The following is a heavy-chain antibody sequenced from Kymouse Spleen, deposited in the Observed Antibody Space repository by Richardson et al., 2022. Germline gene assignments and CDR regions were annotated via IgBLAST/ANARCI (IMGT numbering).Heavy chain of an antibody. Sequence: EVQLVESGGGLVQPGRSLRLSCAASGFTFDDYAMHWVRQAPGKGLEWVSGISWNSGSIGYADSVKGRFTISRDNAKNSLYLQMNSLRAEDTALYYCAKDGSYSSSWYSGWDYYYYGMDVWGQGTTVTVSS. CDR2: ISWNSGSI. J-gene: IGHJ6*02. V-gene: IGHV3-9*01. D-gene: IGHD6-13*01. CDR1: GFTFDDYA. CDR3: AKDGSYSSSWYSGWDYYYYGMDV.